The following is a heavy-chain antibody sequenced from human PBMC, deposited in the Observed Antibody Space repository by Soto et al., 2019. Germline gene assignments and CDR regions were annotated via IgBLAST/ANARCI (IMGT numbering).Heavy chain of an antibody. J-gene: IGHJ4*02. CDR3: VKAAARGDY. CDR1: GFTFSSYA. Sequence: LRLSCAASGFTFSSYAMHWVRQAPGKGLVWVSRINTDGSSTTYADSVKGRFTISRDNAKNTLYLQMNSLRAEDTAVYYCVKAAARGDYWGQGTLVTVSS. V-gene: IGHV3-74*03. D-gene: IGHD3-10*01. CDR2: INTDGSST.